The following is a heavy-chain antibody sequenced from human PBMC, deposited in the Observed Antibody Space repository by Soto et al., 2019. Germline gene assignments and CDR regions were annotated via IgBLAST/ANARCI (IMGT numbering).Heavy chain of an antibody. CDR1: GGSLSDDF. CDR3: ARGGISHWAYFYYQDV. J-gene: IGHJ6*03. D-gene: IGHD2-21*01. V-gene: IGHV4-34*01. Sequence: SETLSLTCVVSGGSLSDDFWSWILQPPGMALEWIGEINHLGSINYNPSLKSRVTMSMDTSKNQFSLTLNSVTAADTATYYCARGGISHWAYFYYQDVWDRGATVTVSS. CDR2: INHLGSI.